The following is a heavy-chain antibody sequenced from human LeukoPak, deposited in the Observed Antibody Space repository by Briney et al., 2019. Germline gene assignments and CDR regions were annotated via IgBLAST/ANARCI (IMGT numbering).Heavy chain of an antibody. D-gene: IGHD4-17*01. CDR1: GFTFSDYY. Sequence: GGSLRLSCAASGFTFSDYYMSWIRQAPGKGLEWVSYISSSGSTIYYSDAVKGRFTISRDNAKNSLYLQMNSLRAEDTAVYYWARIFGDYVFDYWGQGTLVTVSS. J-gene: IGHJ4*02. V-gene: IGHV3-11*04. CDR2: ISSSGSTI. CDR3: ARIFGDYVFDY.